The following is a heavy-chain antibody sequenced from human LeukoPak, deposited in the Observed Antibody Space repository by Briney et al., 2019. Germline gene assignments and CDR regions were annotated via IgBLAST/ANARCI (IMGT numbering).Heavy chain of an antibody. J-gene: IGHJ4*02. CDR2: ISYDGSNK. Sequence: SGGSLRLSCAASGFTFSSYAMHWVRQAPGKGLEWVAVISYDGSNKYYAESVKGRFTISRDNSKNTLYLQMNSLRAEDTAVYYCARTTPEWLSLLHFDYWGQGTLVTVSS. D-gene: IGHD3-3*01. CDR1: GFTFSSYA. CDR3: ARTTPEWLSLLHFDY. V-gene: IGHV3-30-3*01.